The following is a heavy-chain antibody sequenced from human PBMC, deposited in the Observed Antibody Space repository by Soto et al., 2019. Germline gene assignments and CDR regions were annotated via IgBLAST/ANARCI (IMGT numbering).Heavy chain of an antibody. Sequence: PGGSLRISCAASGFPFSSDAMSWVRKAPGKGLEWVSAISGSGGSTYYADSVKGRFTISRDNSKNTLYLQMNSLRAEDTAVYYCEKGGIAAAGLFFDYWGQGTLVTVSS. CDR3: EKGGIAAAGLFFDY. CDR2: ISGSGGST. J-gene: IGHJ4*02. CDR1: GFPFSSDA. V-gene: IGHV3-23*01. D-gene: IGHD6-13*01.